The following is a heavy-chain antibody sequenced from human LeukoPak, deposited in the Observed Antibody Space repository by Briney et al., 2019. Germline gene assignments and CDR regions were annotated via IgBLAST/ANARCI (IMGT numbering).Heavy chain of an antibody. J-gene: IGHJ4*02. CDR1: GFTFSSYS. V-gene: IGHV3-21*01. D-gene: IGHD3-22*01. Sequence: RGSLRLSCAASGFTFSSYSMNWVRQAPGKGLEWVSSISSSSSYIYYADSVKGRFTISRDNAKNSLYLQMNSLRAEDTAVYYCARVGNYYDSSGYSYYFDYWGQGTLVTVSS. CDR2: ISSSSSYI. CDR3: ARVGNYYDSSGYSYYFDY.